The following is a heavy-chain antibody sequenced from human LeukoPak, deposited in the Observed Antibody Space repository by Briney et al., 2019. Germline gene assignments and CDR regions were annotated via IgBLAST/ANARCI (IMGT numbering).Heavy chain of an antibody. J-gene: IGHJ4*02. CDR3: ARIPHCSSTSCNGVGEDY. V-gene: IGHV4-31*03. D-gene: IGHD2-2*01. CDR2: IYYSGST. CDR1: GGSISSGGYY. Sequence: SETLSLTCTVSGGSISSGGYYWSWIRQHPGKGLEWIGYIYYSGSTYYNPSLKSRVTISVDTSKNQFSLKLSSVTAEDTAVYYCARIPHCSSTSCNGVGEDYWGQGTLVTVSS.